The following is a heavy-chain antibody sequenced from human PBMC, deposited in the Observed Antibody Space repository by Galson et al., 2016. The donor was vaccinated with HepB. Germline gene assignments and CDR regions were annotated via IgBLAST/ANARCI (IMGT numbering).Heavy chain of an antibody. D-gene: IGHD6-13*01. CDR2: IYPDDSDT. Sequence: QSGAEVKKPGESLKISCKGSGYSFTSYWIGWVRQMPGKGLEWMGIIYPDDSDTRYSPSFQGQVTISADNSISTAYLQGSSLKASDTAIYYCATSISRWSPFDYWGQGTLVTVSS. J-gene: IGHJ4*02. V-gene: IGHV5-51*01. CDR1: GYSFTSYW. CDR3: ATSISRWSPFDY.